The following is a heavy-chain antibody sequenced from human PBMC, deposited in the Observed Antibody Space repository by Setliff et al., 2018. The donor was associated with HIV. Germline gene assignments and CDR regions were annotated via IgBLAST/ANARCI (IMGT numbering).Heavy chain of an antibody. V-gene: IGHV3-49*04. J-gene: IGHJ6*03. CDR3: TRGTQNQLLHYYYYYMDV. CDR2: IRSKAYGGTT. Sequence: GGSLRLSCTASGFTFGDNFGDNAMSWVRQAPGKGLEWVGFIRSKAYGGTTEYAASVKGRFSISRDDSKSIAYLQMSSLKIEDTAVYFCTRGTQNQLLHYYYYYMDVWGNGTTVTVSS. CDR1: GFTFGDNFGDNA. D-gene: IGHD6-6*01.